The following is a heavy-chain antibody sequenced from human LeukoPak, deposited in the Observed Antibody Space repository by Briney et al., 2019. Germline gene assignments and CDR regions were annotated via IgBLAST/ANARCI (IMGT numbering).Heavy chain of an antibody. V-gene: IGHV1-18*01. CDR3: ATQPVEMATIGKSDY. D-gene: IGHD5-24*01. J-gene: IGHJ4*02. Sequence: ASVKVSCKASGYTFTSYGISWVRQAPGQGLEWMGWISAYNGNTNYAQKLQGRVTMTTDTSTSTAYMELRSLRSEDTAVYYCATQPVEMATIGKSDYWGQGTLVTVSS. CDR1: GYTFTSYG. CDR2: ISAYNGNT.